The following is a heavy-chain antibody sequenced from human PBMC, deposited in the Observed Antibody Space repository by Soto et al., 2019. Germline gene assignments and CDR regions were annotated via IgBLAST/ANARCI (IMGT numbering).Heavy chain of an antibody. J-gene: IGHJ4*02. CDR3: ARADSYGSGRDGFDY. D-gene: IGHD3-10*01. CDR2: IYYSGST. V-gene: IGHV4-59*01. CDR1: GGSISSYY. Sequence: PSETLSLTCTVSGGSISSYYWSWIRQPPGKGLEWIGYIYYSGSTNYNPSLKSRVTISVDTSKNQFSLKLSSVTAADTAVYYCARADSYGSGRDGFDYWGQGTLVTVSS.